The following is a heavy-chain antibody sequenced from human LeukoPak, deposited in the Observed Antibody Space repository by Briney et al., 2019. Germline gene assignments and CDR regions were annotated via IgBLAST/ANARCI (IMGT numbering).Heavy chain of an antibody. V-gene: IGHV3-21*04. Sequence: GGSLRLSCAASGFTFSSYSMNWVRQAPGKGLEWVSSISSSSSYIYYADSVKGRFTISRDNAKNSLYLQMNSLRAEDTAVYYCARHTLYGSGSYYVYYFDYWGQGTLVTVSS. J-gene: IGHJ4*02. D-gene: IGHD3-10*01. CDR1: GFTFSSYS. CDR2: ISSSSSYI. CDR3: ARHTLYGSGSYYVYYFDY.